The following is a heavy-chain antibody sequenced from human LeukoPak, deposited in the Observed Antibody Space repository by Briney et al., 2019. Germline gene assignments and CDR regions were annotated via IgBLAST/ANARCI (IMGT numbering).Heavy chain of an antibody. J-gene: IGHJ4*02. Sequence: GGSLRLSCAASGFTFSSYAMTWVRQAPGKGLEWVSAISGSGDYTYYADSVKGRFTISRDNSKNTLYLQMNSLRAEDTAVHCCAKVTVGSSGWYLGYWGQGTLVTVSS. CDR2: ISGSGDYT. CDR3: AKVTVGSSGWYLGY. V-gene: IGHV3-23*01. D-gene: IGHD6-19*01. CDR1: GFTFSSYA.